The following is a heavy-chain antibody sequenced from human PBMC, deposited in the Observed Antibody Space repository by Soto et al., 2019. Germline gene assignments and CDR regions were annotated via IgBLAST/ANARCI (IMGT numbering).Heavy chain of an antibody. D-gene: IGHD6-13*01. CDR2: INAGNGNT. Sequence: ASVKVSCKASGYTFTSYAMHWVRQAPGQRLEWMGWINAGNGNTKYSQKFRGKVTITRDTSASTAYMELSSLRSEDTAVYYCARVTAAAGTGRFDPWGQGTLVTVSS. CDR1: GYTFTSYA. J-gene: IGHJ5*02. V-gene: IGHV1-3*01. CDR3: ARVTAAAGTGRFDP.